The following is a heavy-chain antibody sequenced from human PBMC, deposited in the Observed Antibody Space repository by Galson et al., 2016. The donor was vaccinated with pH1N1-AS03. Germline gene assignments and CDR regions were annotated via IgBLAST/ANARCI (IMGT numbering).Heavy chain of an antibody. J-gene: IGHJ4*02. CDR1: GYTFNSYA. V-gene: IGHV1-18*01. CDR3: AIKSVGYGSGSSYFDY. D-gene: IGHD3-10*01. CDR2: ISGYNGKT. Sequence: SVKVSCKASGYTFNSYAITWLRQAPGQGLEWMGWISGYNGKTNYAQKLQGRITITTDTSTTTAYMELTSLGSDDTAMYYCAIKSVGYGSGSSYFDYWGQGTLVTVSS.